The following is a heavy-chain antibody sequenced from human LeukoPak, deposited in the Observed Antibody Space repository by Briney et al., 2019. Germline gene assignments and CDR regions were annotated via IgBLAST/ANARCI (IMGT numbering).Heavy chain of an antibody. Sequence: PSETLSLTCAVYGGSFSGYYWSWIRHPPGKGLEWIGEINHSGSTNYNPSLKSRVTISVDTSKNQFSLKLSSVTAADTAVYYCARRRLAVAQYFQHWGQGTLVTVSS. CDR3: ARRRLAVAQYFQH. CDR1: GGSFSGYY. V-gene: IGHV4-34*01. D-gene: IGHD6-19*01. CDR2: INHSGST. J-gene: IGHJ1*01.